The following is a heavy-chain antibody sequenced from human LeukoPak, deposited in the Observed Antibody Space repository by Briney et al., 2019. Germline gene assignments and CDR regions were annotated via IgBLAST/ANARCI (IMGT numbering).Heavy chain of an antibody. D-gene: IGHD3-9*01. CDR1: GGTFSSYA. CDR2: IIPIFGTA. CDR3: ARDGSPYFDWLLSHYYYYYYMDV. J-gene: IGHJ6*03. V-gene: IGHV1-69*05. Sequence: GSSVKVSCKASGGTFSSYAISWVRQAPGQGLEWMGGIIPIFGTANYAQKFQGRVTMTTDTSTSTAYMELRSLRSDDTAVYYCARDGSPYFDWLLSHYYYYYYMDVWGKGTTVTISS.